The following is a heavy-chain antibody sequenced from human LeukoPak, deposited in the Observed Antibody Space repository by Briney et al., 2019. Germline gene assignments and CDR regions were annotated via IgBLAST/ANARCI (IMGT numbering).Heavy chain of an antibody. V-gene: IGHV3-33*01. J-gene: IGHJ4*02. CDR1: GFTFSSYG. Sequence: PGGSLRLSCAASGFTFSSYGMHWVRQAPGKGLEWVAVIWYDGSNKYYADSVKGRFTISRDNSKNTLYLQMNSLRAEDTAVYYCAREFQDSYYDFWSGPYYFDYWGQGTLVTVSS. D-gene: IGHD3-3*01. CDR2: IWYDGSNK. CDR3: AREFQDSYYDFWSGPYYFDY.